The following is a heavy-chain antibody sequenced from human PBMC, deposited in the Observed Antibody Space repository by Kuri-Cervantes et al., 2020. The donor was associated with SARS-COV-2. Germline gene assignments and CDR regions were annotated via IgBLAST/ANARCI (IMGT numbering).Heavy chain of an antibody. CDR1: GGSFSGYY. Sequence: SQTLSLTCAVFGGSFSGYYWSWIRQPPGKGLEWIGEINDSGSTNYNPSLKSRVTISVDTSKNQFSLKLSSVTAADTAVNYCARALPWDLRGNDAFDIWGQGTMVTVSS. CDR2: INDSGST. D-gene: IGHD1-26*01. J-gene: IGHJ3*02. CDR3: ARALPWDLRGNDAFDI. V-gene: IGHV4-34*01.